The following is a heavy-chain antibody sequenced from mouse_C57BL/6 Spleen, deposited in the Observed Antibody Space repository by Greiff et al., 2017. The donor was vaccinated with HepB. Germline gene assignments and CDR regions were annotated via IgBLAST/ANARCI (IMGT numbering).Heavy chain of an antibody. V-gene: IGHV5-6*01. CDR1: GFTFSSYG. CDR2: ISSGGSYT. CDR3: ARHRGDEGYFDY. J-gene: IGHJ2*01. Sequence: EVKLMESGGDLVKPGGSLKLSCAASGFTFSSYGMSWVGQTPDKRLEWVATISSGGSYTYYPDSVKGRITISRDNAKNTLYLQMSSLKSEDTAMDYCARHRGDEGYFDYWGQGTTLTVSS. D-gene: IGHD3-3*01.